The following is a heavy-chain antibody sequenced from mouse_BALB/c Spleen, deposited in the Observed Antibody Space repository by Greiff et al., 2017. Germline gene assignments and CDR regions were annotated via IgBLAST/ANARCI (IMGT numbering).Heavy chain of an antibody. Sequence: VKVVESGPGLVAPSQSLSITCTVSGFSLTSYDISWIRQPPGKGLEWLGVIWTGGGTNYNSAFMSRLSISKDNSKSQVFLKMNSLQTDDTAIYYCVRDRYYYAMDYWGQGTSVTVSS. CDR3: VRDRYYYAMDY. CDR2: IWTGGGT. CDR1: GFSLTSYD. J-gene: IGHJ4*01. V-gene: IGHV2-9-2*01.